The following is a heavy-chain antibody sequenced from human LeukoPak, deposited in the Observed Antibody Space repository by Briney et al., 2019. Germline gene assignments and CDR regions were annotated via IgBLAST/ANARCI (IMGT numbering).Heavy chain of an antibody. CDR3: ARDGAVTIDY. J-gene: IGHJ4*02. D-gene: IGHD4-17*01. CDR1: GFTSSSYA. V-gene: IGHV3-30-3*01. CDR2: ISYDGSNK. Sequence: GGSLRLSCAASGFTSSSYAMHCVRQAPGKGLEWVAVISYDGSNKYYADSVKGRFTISRDNSKNTLYLQMNSLRAEDTAVYYCARDGAVTIDYWGQGTLVTVSS.